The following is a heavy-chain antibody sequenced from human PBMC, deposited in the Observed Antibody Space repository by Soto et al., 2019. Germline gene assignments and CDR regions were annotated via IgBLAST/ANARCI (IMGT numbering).Heavy chain of an antibody. Sequence: QVQLVQSGAEVKKPGASVKVSCKASGYTFTSYAMHWVRQAPGQRLEWMGWINAGNGNTKYSQKFQGRVTITRDTSASTAFMELSSLRSEDTAVYYCAGVVVTAIREPLDAFDIWGHGTMVTVSS. CDR2: INAGNGNT. D-gene: IGHD2-21*02. V-gene: IGHV1-3*01. CDR1: GYTFTSYA. CDR3: AGVVVTAIREPLDAFDI. J-gene: IGHJ3*02.